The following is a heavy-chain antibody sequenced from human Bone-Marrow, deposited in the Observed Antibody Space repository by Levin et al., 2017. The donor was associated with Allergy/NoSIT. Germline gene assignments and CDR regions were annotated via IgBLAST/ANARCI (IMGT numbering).Heavy chain of an antibody. D-gene: IGHD1-1*01. CDR1: DASVNSGRYY. CDR2: ISDSGST. Sequence: SETLSLTCTVSDASVNSGRYYWSWIRQPPGKGLEWIAYISDSGSTEHNPSLKSRVTISIDTAKNQFSLNLRSVTAADTAVYYCARTHWNVALWGQGILVTVSS. V-gene: IGHV4-61*01. J-gene: IGHJ4*02. CDR3: ARTHWNVAL.